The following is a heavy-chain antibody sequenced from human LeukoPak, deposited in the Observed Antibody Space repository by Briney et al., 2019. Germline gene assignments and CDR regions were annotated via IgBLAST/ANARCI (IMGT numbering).Heavy chain of an antibody. Sequence: GGSLRLSCAASGFTFSSYAMSWVRQAPGKGLEWVSGISGSGGSTYYADSVKGRFTISRDNSKNTLYLQMNSLRAEDTAVYYCVRGWGSGSYYNYYYYGMDVWGKGTTVTVSS. J-gene: IGHJ6*04. CDR3: VRGWGSGSYYNYYYYGMDV. CDR2: ISGSGGST. V-gene: IGHV3-23*01. D-gene: IGHD3-10*01. CDR1: GFTFSSYA.